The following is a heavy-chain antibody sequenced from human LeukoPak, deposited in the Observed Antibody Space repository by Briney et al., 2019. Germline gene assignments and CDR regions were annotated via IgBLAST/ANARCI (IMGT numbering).Heavy chain of an antibody. Sequence: SETLSLTCAVSGYSISSGYYWGWIRKPPGKGLEWIGSIYHSGSTYYNPSLKSRVTISVDTSKNQFSLKLSSVTAADTAVYYCARERGKVWFDPWGQGTLVTVSS. J-gene: IGHJ5*02. CDR2: IYHSGST. CDR1: GYSISSGYY. CDR3: ARERGKVWFDP. V-gene: IGHV4-38-2*02.